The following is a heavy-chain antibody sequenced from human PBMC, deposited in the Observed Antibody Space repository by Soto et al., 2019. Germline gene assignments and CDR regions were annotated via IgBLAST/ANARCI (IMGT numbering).Heavy chain of an antibody. CDR1: GGSFSGYY. V-gene: IGHV4-34*01. J-gene: IGHJ6*02. Sequence: QVQLQQWGAGLLKLSETLSLTCAVYGGSFSGYYWSWIRQPPGKGLEWIGEINHSGSTNYNPSLRCRVTISVDTSKNQFSLKLSSVTAADTAVYYCARMAVTSYYYYYGMDVWGQGTTVTVSS. CDR3: ARMAVTSYYYYYGMDV. D-gene: IGHD4-4*01. CDR2: INHSGST.